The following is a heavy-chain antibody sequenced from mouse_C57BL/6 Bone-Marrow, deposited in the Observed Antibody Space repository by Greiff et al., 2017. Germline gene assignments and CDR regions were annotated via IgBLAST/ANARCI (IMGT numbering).Heavy chain of an antibody. CDR2: INPNNGGT. CDR3: ARVGPGYYFFMDY. Sequence: EVQLQQSGPELVKPGASVKISCKASGYTFTDYYMNWVKQSHGKSLEWIGDINPNNGGTSYNQKVKGKATLAVDKSSSTAYMELRSLKSEDSAVYYCARVGPGYYFFMDYWGQGTSVTVSS. CDR1: GYTFTDYY. D-gene: IGHD1-1*01. J-gene: IGHJ4*01. V-gene: IGHV1-26*01.